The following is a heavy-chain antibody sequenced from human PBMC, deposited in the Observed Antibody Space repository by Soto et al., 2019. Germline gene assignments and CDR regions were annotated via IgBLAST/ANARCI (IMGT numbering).Heavy chain of an antibody. Sequence: VQLVQSGAEVKRPGDSVTVSCKTSGYIFTSYWIHWVRQAPGQGLEWMGLIKPSGGSTTYAQKFQGRVTMTRDTPTSTVYMELRSLKSEDTAVYYCARVEGYSADERDWGQGTLVTVSS. V-gene: IGHV1-46*01. CDR3: ARVEGYSADERD. CDR2: IKPSGGST. J-gene: IGHJ4*02. D-gene: IGHD5-12*01. CDR1: GYIFTSYW.